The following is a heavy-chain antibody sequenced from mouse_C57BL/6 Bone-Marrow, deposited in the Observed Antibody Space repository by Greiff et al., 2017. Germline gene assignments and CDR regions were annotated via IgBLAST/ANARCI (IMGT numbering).Heavy chain of an antibody. CDR3: ERHITTDSSGFAY. D-gene: IGHD1-1*01. V-gene: IGHV5-6*01. J-gene: IGHJ3*01. CDR1: GFTFSSYG. CDR2: ISSGGSYT. Sequence: EVQGVESGGDLVKPGGSLKLSCAASGFTFSSYGMSWVRQTPDKRLEWVATISSGGSYTYYPDSVKGRFTISRDNAKNTLYLQMSSLKSEDTAMYCCERHITTDSSGFAYWGQGTLVTVSA.